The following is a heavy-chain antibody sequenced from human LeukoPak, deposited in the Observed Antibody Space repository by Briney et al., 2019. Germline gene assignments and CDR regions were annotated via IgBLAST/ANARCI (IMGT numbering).Heavy chain of an antibody. J-gene: IGHJ4*02. CDR2: IYYSGST. CDR1: GGSISSSSYY. CDR3: ATKIRVSFGLDY. V-gene: IGHV4-39*07. Sequence: SETLSLTCTVSGGSISSSSYYWGWIRQPPGKGLEWIGSIYYSGSTYYNPSLKSRVTISVDTSKNQFSLKLSSVTAADTAVYYCATKIRVSFGLDYWGQGTLVTVSS. D-gene: IGHD3/OR15-3a*01.